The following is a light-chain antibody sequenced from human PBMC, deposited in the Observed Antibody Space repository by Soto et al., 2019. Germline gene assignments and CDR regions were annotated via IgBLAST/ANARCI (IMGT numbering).Light chain of an antibody. J-gene: IGKJ1*01. CDR3: QQSYSTPWT. CDR2: KAS. Sequence: DIQMTQSPSTLSGSVGDRVTITYRASQTISSWLAWYQQKPGKAPKLLIYKASTLKSGVPSRFSGSGSGTDFTLTISSLQPEDFATYYCQQSYSTPWTFGQGTKVDIK. CDR1: QTISSW. V-gene: IGKV1-5*03.